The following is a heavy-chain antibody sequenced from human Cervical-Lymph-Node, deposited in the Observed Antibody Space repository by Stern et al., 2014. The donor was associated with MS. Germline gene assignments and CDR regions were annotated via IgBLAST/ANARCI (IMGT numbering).Heavy chain of an antibody. Sequence: QVQLVESGGGVVQPGTSLRLSCVASGFTFSNYGIHWVRQAPGKGLAWVAVISYDGSNKFYADSVKGRFTISRDNPKNTLYLHMNSLRPEDTALYYCARDWVKLVPAASGMDVWGQGTTVIVSS. D-gene: IGHD2-2*01. CDR3: ARDWVKLVPAASGMDV. J-gene: IGHJ6*02. CDR1: GFTFSNYG. V-gene: IGHV3-33*05. CDR2: ISYDGSNK.